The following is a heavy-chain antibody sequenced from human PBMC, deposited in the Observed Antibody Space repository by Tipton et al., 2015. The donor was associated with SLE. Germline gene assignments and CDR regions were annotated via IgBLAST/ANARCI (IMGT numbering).Heavy chain of an antibody. D-gene: IGHD2-8*01. CDR2: INHSGST. J-gene: IGHJ5*02. CDR3: ARHDTNYGRNWFDP. Sequence: TLSLTCAIYGGSFSGHSWSWIRQPPGKGLEWIGEINHSGSTNYNPSLMSRVIMSVDTSKNQFSLKLSSVTAADTAVYYCARHDTNYGRNWFDPWGQGTLVTVSS. V-gene: IGHV4-34*01. CDR1: GGSFSGHS.